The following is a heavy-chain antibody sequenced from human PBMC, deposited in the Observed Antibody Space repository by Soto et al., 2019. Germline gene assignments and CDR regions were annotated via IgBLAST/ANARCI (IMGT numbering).Heavy chain of an antibody. Sequence: GGSLRLSCAASGFTFSSYAMSWVRQAPGKGLEWVSSISSSSSYIYYADSVKGRFTISRDNAKNSLYLQMNSLRAEDTAVYYCARDVGNDYGDVWGQGTLVTVSS. CDR2: ISSSSSYI. J-gene: IGHJ4*02. CDR1: GFTFSSYA. V-gene: IGHV3-21*01. D-gene: IGHD1-26*01. CDR3: ARDVGNDYGDV.